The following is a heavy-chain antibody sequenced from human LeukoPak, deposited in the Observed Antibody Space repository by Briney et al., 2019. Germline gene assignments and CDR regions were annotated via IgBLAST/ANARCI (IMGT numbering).Heavy chain of an antibody. D-gene: IGHD3-22*01. Sequence: PSETLSLTCTVSGGSISSGGYYWSWIRQHPGKGLEWIGYIYYSGGTYYNPSLKSRVTISVDTSKNQFSLKLSSVTAADTAVYYCARAPYYYDSSGYYPDLFDYWGQGTLVTVSS. CDR2: IYYSGGT. V-gene: IGHV4-31*03. J-gene: IGHJ4*02. CDR3: ARAPYYYDSSGYYPDLFDY. CDR1: GGSISSGGYY.